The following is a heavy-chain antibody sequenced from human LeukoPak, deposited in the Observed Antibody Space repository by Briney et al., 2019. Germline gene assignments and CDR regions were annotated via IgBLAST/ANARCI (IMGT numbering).Heavy chain of an antibody. D-gene: IGHD3-10*01. V-gene: IGHV4-30-2*01. CDR3: ARSLWFGSNRFDP. CDR2: IYHSGST. J-gene: IGHJ5*02. CDR1: GGSISSGGYS. Sequence: SQTLSLTCAVSGGSISSGGYSWSWIRQPPGKGLEWIGYIYHSGSTYYNPSLKSRVTISVDRSKNQFSLKLSSVTTADTAVYYCARSLWFGSNRFDPWGQGTLVTVSS.